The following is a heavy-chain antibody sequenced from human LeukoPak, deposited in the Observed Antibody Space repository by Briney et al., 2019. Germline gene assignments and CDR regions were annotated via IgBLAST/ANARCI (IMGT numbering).Heavy chain of an antibody. CDR2: ISGDGGST. CDR3: AKDNGDHPENAFDI. V-gene: IGHV3-43*02. CDR1: GFTFDDYA. J-gene: IGHJ3*02. D-gene: IGHD4-17*01. Sequence: GGSLRLSCAASGFTFDDYAMHWVRQAPGKGLEWVSLISGDGGSTYYADSVKGRFTISRDNSKNSLYLQMNSLRTEDTALYYCAKDNGDHPENAFDIWGQGSMVTVSS.